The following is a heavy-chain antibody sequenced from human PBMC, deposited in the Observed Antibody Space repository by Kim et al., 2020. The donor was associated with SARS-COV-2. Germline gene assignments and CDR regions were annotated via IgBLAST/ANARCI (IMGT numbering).Heavy chain of an antibody. Sequence: GGSLRLSCAASGFTFSIYGMQWVRQAPGKGLVWVSRISLDGSATSYADSVKGRFTISRDNAKNTLYLQMNSLGAEDTAVYYCVRGGSGAFDIWGQGT. CDR1: GFTFSIYG. V-gene: IGHV3-74*01. CDR2: ISLDGSAT. CDR3: VRGGSGAFDI. J-gene: IGHJ3*02. D-gene: IGHD2-15*01.